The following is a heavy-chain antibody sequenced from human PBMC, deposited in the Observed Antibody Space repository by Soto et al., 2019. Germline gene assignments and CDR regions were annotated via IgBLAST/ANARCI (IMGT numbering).Heavy chain of an antibody. J-gene: IGHJ6*02. Sequence: GSLRLSCAASGFTFSSYAMHWVRQAPGKGLEWVAVISYDGSNKYYADSVKGRFTISRDNSKNTLYLQMNSLRAEDTAVYYCARDMVPAAISLYYYGMDVWGQGTTVTVSS. CDR2: ISYDGSNK. V-gene: IGHV3-30-3*01. CDR3: ARDMVPAAISLYYYGMDV. CDR1: GFTFSSYA. D-gene: IGHD2-2*01.